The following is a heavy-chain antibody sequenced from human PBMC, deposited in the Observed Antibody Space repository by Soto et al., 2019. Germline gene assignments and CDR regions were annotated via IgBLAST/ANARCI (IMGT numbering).Heavy chain of an antibody. CDR3: ARAWTATAGWANWFDL. CDR1: SGSISGGGYY. Sequence: QVQLQESGPGLVEPSQTLSLTCTVSSGSISGGGYYWSWIRQHPGKGLEWIGYIYHSGTTYYNPSLKSRLTISVDTSKTLFSLKLSSVTAADTAVSYCARAWTATAGWANWFDLWGQGTLVTVSS. D-gene: IGHD6-13*01. CDR2: IYHSGTT. J-gene: IGHJ5*02. V-gene: IGHV4-31*03.